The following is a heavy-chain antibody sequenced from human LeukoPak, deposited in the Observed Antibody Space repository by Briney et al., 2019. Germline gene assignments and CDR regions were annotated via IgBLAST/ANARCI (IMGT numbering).Heavy chain of an antibody. Sequence: SETLSLTCTVSGGSLSSYYWGWIRQPPGKGLEWIGSIYYSGSTYYNPSLKSRVTISVDTSKNQFSLKLSSVTAADTAVYYCAGLGFYGSGSYYSWDYWGQGTLVTVSS. CDR2: IYYSGST. CDR3: AGLGFYGSGSYYSWDY. CDR1: GGSLSSYY. J-gene: IGHJ4*02. D-gene: IGHD3-10*01. V-gene: IGHV4-39*01.